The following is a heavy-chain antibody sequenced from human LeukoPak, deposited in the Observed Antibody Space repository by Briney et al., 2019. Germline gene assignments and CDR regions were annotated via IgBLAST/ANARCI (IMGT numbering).Heavy chain of an antibody. V-gene: IGHV5-51*01. J-gene: IGHJ3*02. Sequence: GESLKISCRYSGYSFASYWFGWVRHMPGKGLEWIGVIYPGDSDTRYSPSFEGQVTISGDKFTSTAFLQWSSLRASDTAMYYCARRSYEGSSSASDIWGQGTMVIVSA. CDR3: ARRSYEGSSSASDI. D-gene: IGHD5-12*01. CDR1: GYSFASYW. CDR2: IYPGDSDT.